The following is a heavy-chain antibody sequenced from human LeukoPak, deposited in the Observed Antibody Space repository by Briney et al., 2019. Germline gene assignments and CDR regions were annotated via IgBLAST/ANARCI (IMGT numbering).Heavy chain of an antibody. D-gene: IGHD1-26*01. CDR1: DGSINNYY. J-gene: IGHJ4*02. CDR2: IYYSGST. V-gene: IGHV4-59*12. Sequence: SETLSLTCTVSDGSINNYYWTWIRQPPGKGLEWIGYIYYSGSTYYNPSLKSRVTISVDTSKNQFSLKLSSVTAADTAVYYCARDHETTIDYWGQGTLVTVSS. CDR3: ARDHETTIDY.